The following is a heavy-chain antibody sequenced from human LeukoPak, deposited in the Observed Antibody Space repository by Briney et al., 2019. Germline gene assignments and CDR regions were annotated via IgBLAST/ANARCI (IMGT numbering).Heavy chain of an antibody. CDR1: GFTFSDYY. J-gene: IGHJ4*02. CDR3: ARGPPKEGLFDY. V-gene: IGHV4-59*01. CDR2: IYYSGST. Sequence: GSLRLSCAASGFTFSDYYMSWIRQAPGKGLEWIGYIYYSGSTNYNPSLKSRVTISVDTSKNQFSLKLSSVTAADTAVYYCARGPPKEGLFDYWGQGTLVTVSS. D-gene: IGHD3/OR15-3a*01.